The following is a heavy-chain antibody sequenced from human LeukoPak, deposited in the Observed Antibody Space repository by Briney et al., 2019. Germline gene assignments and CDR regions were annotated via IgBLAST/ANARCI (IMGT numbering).Heavy chain of an antibody. CDR2: INPSGSST. V-gene: IGHV1-46*01. CDR1: GYTFATYY. CDR3: AMRAGGYYGNMAV. J-gene: IGHJ6*03. D-gene: IGHD3-3*01. Sequence: GASVKVSCKASGYTFATYYMHGVRQAPGQGLAWMGRINPSGSSTGYAQKFQGRVTMTRETSTSTIYMELSSLRSEDTAVYYSAMRAGGYYGNMAVWGKGTTVTVSS.